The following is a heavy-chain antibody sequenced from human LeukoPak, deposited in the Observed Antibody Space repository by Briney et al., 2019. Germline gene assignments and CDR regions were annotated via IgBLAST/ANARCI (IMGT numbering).Heavy chain of an antibody. Sequence: GGSLRLSCAASGFTVSSTCMSWVRQAPGKGLEWVSVICSAGSTYYAGSVKGRFTISRDNSNNTLDLQMNSLRAEDTAVYYCAKVCSRFFDYPGVDYWGQGTLVTVSS. CDR2: ICSAGST. CDR1: GFTVSSTC. V-gene: IGHV3-66*01. CDR3: AKVCSRFFDYPGVDY. D-gene: IGHD3-9*01. J-gene: IGHJ4*02.